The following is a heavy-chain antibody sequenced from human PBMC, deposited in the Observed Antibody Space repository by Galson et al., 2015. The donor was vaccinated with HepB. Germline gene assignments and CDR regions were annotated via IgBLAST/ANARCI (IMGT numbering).Heavy chain of an antibody. V-gene: IGHV3-33*01. CDR2: IWYDGSNK. J-gene: IGHJ4*02. Sequence: PLRLAFPAPGFTFSSYGMRWVGQAPGKGLEWRGGIWYDGSNKYYADPVKGRFTISRDNSKNTLLLQMNSLRVEDTGIYYCARDRGFHSDSPAYWGQGTMVIVS. D-gene: IGHD1-26*01. CDR3: ARDRGFHSDSPAY. CDR1: GFTFSSYG.